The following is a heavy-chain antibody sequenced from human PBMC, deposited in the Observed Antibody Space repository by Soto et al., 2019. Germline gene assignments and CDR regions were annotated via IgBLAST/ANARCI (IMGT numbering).Heavy chain of an antibody. V-gene: IGHV3-7*05. CDR1: GFTFNAYW. CDR3: VRDRTEYGSYGSSYYDVFDI. CDR2: INRDGTEK. J-gene: IGHJ3*02. Sequence: EVQLVESGGGLVQPGGSLRLSCAASGFTFNAYWMTWVRQAPGKGLEWVANINRDGTEKNYVDSVKGRFTVSRDNAKKSLHLQMARLRAEDTAVYYCVRDRTEYGSYGSSYYDVFDIWGQGTKVTVSS. D-gene: IGHD6-6*01.